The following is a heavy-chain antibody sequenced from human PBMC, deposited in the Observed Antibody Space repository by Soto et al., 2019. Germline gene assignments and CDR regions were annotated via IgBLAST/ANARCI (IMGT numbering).Heavy chain of an antibody. CDR1: GFTVSSNY. Sequence: GGSLRLSCAASGFTVSSNYMSWVRQAPGKGLEWVSVIYSGGSTYYADSVKGIFTISRDNSKNTLYLQMNSLRAEDTAVYYCARDHSPYYYGSGRPLDYYYYYYMDVWGKGTTVTVSS. J-gene: IGHJ6*03. V-gene: IGHV3-66*01. CDR3: ARDHSPYYYGSGRPLDYYYYYYMDV. CDR2: IYSGGST. D-gene: IGHD3-10*01.